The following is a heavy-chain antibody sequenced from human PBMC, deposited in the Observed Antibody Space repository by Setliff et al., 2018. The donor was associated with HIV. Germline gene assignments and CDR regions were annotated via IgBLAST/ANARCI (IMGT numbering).Heavy chain of an antibody. J-gene: IGHJ4*02. Sequence: GSLRLSCAASGFTFSNYGMHWVRQAPGKGLEWVAVIWSDGSKYYADSVKGRFTLSRDNFRNTLYLQMNSLRPEDTAVYYCARVQQQLLQEDDYFDYWGQGTLVTVSS. CDR1: GFTFSNYG. CDR2: IWSDGSK. CDR3: ARVQQQLLQEDDYFDY. D-gene: IGHD6-13*01. V-gene: IGHV3-33*08.